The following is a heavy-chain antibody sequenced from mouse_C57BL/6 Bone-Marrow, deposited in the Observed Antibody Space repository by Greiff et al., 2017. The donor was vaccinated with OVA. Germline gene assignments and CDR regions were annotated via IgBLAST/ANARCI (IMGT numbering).Heavy chain of an antibody. D-gene: IGHD3-1*01. CDR1: GYTFTSYG. Sequence: QVQLQQSGAELARPGASVKLSCKASGYTFTSYGISWVKQRTGQGLEWIGEIYPRSGNTYYNEKFKGKATLTADKSSSTAYMELRSLTYEDSAVYFCAGYYISSDWYFDVWGTGTTVTVSS. CDR3: AGYYISSDWYFDV. J-gene: IGHJ1*03. CDR2: IYPRSGNT. V-gene: IGHV1-81*01.